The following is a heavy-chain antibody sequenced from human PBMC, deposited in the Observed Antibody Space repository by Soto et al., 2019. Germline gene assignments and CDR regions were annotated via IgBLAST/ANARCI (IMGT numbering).Heavy chain of an antibody. V-gene: IGHV3-15*07. CDR3: TTDDVAGEYFQH. Sequence: GVSLRLSCAASGFTFSNAWMNWVRQAPGKGLEWVGRIKSKTDGGTTDYAAPVKGRFTISRDDSKNTLYLQMNSLKTEDTAVYYCTTDDVAGEYFQHWGQGTLVTVSS. CDR1: GFTFSNAW. J-gene: IGHJ1*01. CDR2: IKSKTDGGTT. D-gene: IGHD6-19*01.